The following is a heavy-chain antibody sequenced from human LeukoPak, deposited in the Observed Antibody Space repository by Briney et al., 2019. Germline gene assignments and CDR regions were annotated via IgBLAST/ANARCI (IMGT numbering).Heavy chain of an antibody. J-gene: IGHJ4*02. V-gene: IGHV3-23*01. D-gene: IGHD1-26*01. Sequence: GGSLRLSCAASGFTFSRSAMNWVRQAPGKGLEWVSTITDDGSSTYFADSVKGRFTISRDNSKNMLHLQMNSLRAEDTAVYSCARRNSGSYSRGFDYWGQGTLPTVSS. CDR3: ARRNSGSYSRGFDY. CDR1: GFTFSRSA. CDR2: ITDDGSST.